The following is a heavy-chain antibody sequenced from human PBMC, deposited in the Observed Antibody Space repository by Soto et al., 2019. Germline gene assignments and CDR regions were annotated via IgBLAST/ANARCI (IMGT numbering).Heavy chain of an antibody. D-gene: IGHD2-2*01. J-gene: IGHJ6*02. Sequence: PGESLKISCKGSGYSFTSYWISWVRQMPGKGLEWMGRIDPSDSYTNYSPSFQGHATISADKSISTAYLQWSSLKDSDTAMYYCASGNSSAKYYYGMDVWGQGTTVTVSS. CDR2: IDPSDSYT. V-gene: IGHV5-10-1*01. CDR1: GYSFTSYW. CDR3: ASGNSSAKYYYGMDV.